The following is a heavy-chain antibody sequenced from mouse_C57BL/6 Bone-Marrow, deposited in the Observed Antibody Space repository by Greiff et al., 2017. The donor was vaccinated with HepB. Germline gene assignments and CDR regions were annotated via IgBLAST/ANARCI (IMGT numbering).Heavy chain of an antibody. V-gene: IGHV1-26*01. D-gene: IGHD1-1*02. Sequence: VQLQQSGPELVKPGASVKISCKASGYTFTDYYMNWVKQSHGKSLEWIGDINPNNGGTSYNQKFKGKATLTVDKSSSTAYMELRSLTSEDSSVYYCARSRWKGGFAYWGQGTLVTVSA. CDR2: INPNNGGT. CDR1: GYTFTDYY. J-gene: IGHJ3*01. CDR3: ARSRWKGGFAY.